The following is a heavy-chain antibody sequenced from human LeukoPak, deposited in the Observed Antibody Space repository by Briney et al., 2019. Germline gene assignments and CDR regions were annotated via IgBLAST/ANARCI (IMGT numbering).Heavy chain of an antibody. Sequence: GGSLRFSCAASGFTFSSYVMSWVRQAPGKGLEWVSAISGSGVTPYYADSVKGRFTISRDNSKNTLDLHLNSLRAEDTAMFYCAKVDITGTIPRAFDIWGQGTMVTVSS. CDR1: GFTFSSYV. V-gene: IGHV3-23*01. CDR3: AKVDITGTIPRAFDI. D-gene: IGHD1/OR15-1a*01. J-gene: IGHJ3*02. CDR2: ISGSGVTP.